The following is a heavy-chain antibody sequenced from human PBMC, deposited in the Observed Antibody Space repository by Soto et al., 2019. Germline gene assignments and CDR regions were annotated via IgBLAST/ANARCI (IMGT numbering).Heavy chain of an antibody. V-gene: IGHV1-2*04. Sequence: ASVKVSCKASGYTFTGYYMHWVRQAPGQGLEWMGWINPNSGGTNYAQKFQGWVTMTRDTSISTAYMELSRLRSDDTAVYYCARDLAPTYYYDSSGSTPFFDYWGQGTLVTVSS. J-gene: IGHJ4*02. D-gene: IGHD3-22*01. CDR1: GYTFTGYY. CDR3: ARDLAPTYYYDSSGSTPFFDY. CDR2: INPNSGGT.